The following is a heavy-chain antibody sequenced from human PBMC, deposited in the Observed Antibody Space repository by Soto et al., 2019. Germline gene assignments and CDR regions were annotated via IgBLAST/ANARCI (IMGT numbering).Heavy chain of an antibody. D-gene: IGHD2-15*01. J-gene: IGHJ6*02. CDR2: IYSSGST. CDR1: GDSIRNFY. CDR3: VRDCSGGGCYSDYGMDV. V-gene: IGHV4-4*07. Sequence: QVQLQESGPGLVKPSEALSLTCTVSGDSIRNFYWSWIRQAAGKGLGWIGRIYSSGSTDYNASLKSRVSMSVDSSNNQFFLRLTSVTAEDTAVYYCVRDCSGGGCYSDYGMDVWGQGTTVTVSS.